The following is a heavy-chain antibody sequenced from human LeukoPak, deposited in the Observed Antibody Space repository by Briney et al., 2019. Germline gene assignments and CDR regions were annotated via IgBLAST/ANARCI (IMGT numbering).Heavy chain of an antibody. Sequence: GGSLRLSCAASGFTFRSYWMSWVRQAPGKGLEWVANINQDERDRYYVDSVKGRFTISRDNAKNSVYLQMNSLRAEDTAVYYCARGRGGSRHDFCSGPYAFDIWGQGTMVTVSS. J-gene: IGHJ3*02. D-gene: IGHD3-3*01. V-gene: IGHV3-7*01. CDR1: GFTFRSYW. CDR3: ARGRGGSRHDFCSGPYAFDI. CDR2: INQDERDR.